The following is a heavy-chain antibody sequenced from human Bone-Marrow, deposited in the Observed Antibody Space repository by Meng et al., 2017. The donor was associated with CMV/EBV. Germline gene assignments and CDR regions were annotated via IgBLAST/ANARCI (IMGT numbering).Heavy chain of an antibody. D-gene: IGHD2-2*01. Sequence: GSLRLSCTVSGGSISSSSYYWGWIRQPPGKGLEWIGSIYCSGSTYYNPSLKSRVTISVDTSKNQFSLKLSSVTAADTAVYYCARGSQLLGYFQHWGQGTLVTVSS. CDR3: ARGSQLLGYFQH. V-gene: IGHV4-39*07. J-gene: IGHJ1*01. CDR2: IYCSGST. CDR1: GGSISSSSYY.